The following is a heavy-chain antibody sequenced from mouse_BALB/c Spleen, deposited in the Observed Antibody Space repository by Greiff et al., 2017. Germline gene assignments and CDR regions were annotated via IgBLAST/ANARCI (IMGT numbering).Heavy chain of an antibody. Sequence: EVQLVESGGGLVQPGGSRKLSCAASGFTFSSFGMHWVRQAPEKGLEWVAYISSGSSTIYYADTVKGRFTISRDNPKNTLFLQMTSLRSEDTAMYYGAREVYYYGSKVFDNAMDYWGQGTSVTVSS. J-gene: IGHJ4*01. V-gene: IGHV5-17*02. CDR2: ISSGSSTI. D-gene: IGHD1-1*01. CDR3: AREVYYYGSKVFDNAMDY. CDR1: GFTFSSFG.